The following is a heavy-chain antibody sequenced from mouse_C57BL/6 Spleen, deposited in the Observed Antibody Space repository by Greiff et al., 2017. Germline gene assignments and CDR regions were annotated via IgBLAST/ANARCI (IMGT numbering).Heavy chain of an antibody. CDR2: IWSGGST. CDR3: AGKGGYYGSSYEGYFDV. CDR1: GFSLTSYG. D-gene: IGHD1-1*01. V-gene: IGHV2-2*01. J-gene: IGHJ1*03. Sequence: QVQLQQSGPGLVQPSQSLSITCTVSGFSLTSYGVPWVRQSPGKGLEWLGVIWSGGSTAYYAAFISRLSISKDNSKSQVFFKMNSLQADDTAIYYCAGKGGYYGSSYEGYFDVWGTGTTVTVSS.